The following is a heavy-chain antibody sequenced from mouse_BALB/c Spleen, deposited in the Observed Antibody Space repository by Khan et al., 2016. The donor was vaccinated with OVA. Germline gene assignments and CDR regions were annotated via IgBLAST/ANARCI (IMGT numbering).Heavy chain of an antibody. V-gene: IGHV3-2*02. CDR3: ARCPSAYYRYECYYYAMDY. CDR2: ISYSGST. D-gene: IGHD2-14*01. J-gene: IGHJ4*01. CDR1: GYSITSDYA. Sequence: VQLKESGPGLVKPSQSLSLTCTVTGYSITSDYAWNWIRQFPGNKLEWMGYISYSGSTSYNPSLKSRISITRDTSKNQFFLQLNSVNTEDTDTYYCARCPSAYYRYECYYYAMDYWGQGTSVTVSS.